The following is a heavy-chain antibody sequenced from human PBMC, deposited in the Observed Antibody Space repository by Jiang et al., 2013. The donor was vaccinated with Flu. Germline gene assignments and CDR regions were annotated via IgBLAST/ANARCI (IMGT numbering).Heavy chain of an antibody. D-gene: IGHD2-15*01. CDR1: GGTFSSYA. Sequence: GGTFSSYAISWVRQAPGQGLEWMGGIIPIFGTANYAQKFQGRVTITADESTSTAYMELSSLRSEDTAVYYCARLPYCSGGSCYSNWFDPWGQGTLVTVSS. CDR3: ARLPYCSGGSCYSNWFDP. V-gene: IGHV1-69*01. CDR2: IIPIFGTA. J-gene: IGHJ5*02.